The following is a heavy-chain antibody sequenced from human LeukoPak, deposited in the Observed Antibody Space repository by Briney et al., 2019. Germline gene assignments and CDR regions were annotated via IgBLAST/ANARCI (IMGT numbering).Heavy chain of an antibody. Sequence: PGGSLRLSCAASGFTFSDYSMNWVRQAPGKGLEWVSSISRRSRHVYYAGSVKGRFTISRDDARNSLYLQMNSQRAEDMAVYFCVRDLLGSGSTTAYLYHWGQGTLVTVSS. V-gene: IGHV3-21*01. J-gene: IGHJ1*01. D-gene: IGHD3-10*01. CDR3: VRDLLGSGSTTAYLYH. CDR1: GFTFSDYS. CDR2: ISRRSRHV.